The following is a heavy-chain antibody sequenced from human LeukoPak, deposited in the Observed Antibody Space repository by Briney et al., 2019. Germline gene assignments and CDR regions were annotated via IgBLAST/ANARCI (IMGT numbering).Heavy chain of an antibody. CDR3: ARVSAAAGLSQIVDSQN. CDR2: INPNSGST. V-gene: IGHV1-2*06. Sequence: ASVKVSCKASGYTFTGYYMHWVRQAPGQGLEWMGRINPNSGSTNYAQKVQGRVTMTRDKSNSTAYMQMNRLRSDDTAVYYCARVSAAAGLSQIVDSQNWGQGTQVTASS. CDR1: GYTFTGYY. D-gene: IGHD6-13*01. J-gene: IGHJ1*01.